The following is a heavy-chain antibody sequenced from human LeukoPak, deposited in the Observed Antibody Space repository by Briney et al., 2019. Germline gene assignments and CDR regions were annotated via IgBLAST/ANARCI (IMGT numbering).Heavy chain of an antibody. CDR1: GYTFTDYY. CDR3: ARDRDYSNTERGFDY. CDR2: INPNSGET. V-gene: IGHV1-2*02. D-gene: IGHD4-11*01. Sequence: ASVKVSCKTSGYTFTDYYIHWVRQAPGQGLEWTGWINPNSGETNSAQRFRGRVTMTGDTSISTAYMELRRVTSDDTAVYYCARDRDYSNTERGFDYWGQGTLVTVSS. J-gene: IGHJ4*02.